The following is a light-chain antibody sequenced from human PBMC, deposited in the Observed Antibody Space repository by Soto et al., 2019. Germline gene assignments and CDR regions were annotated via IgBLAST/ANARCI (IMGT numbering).Light chain of an antibody. CDR3: QQLNSYPYT. CDR2: AAS. J-gene: IGKJ2*01. V-gene: IGKV1-9*01. CDR1: QGISSY. Sequence: IQLTQSSSSLSASVGARVTITCRASQGISSYLAWYQQKPGKAPKLLIYAASTLQSGVPSRFSGSGSGTDFTLTISSLQPEDFATYYCQQLNSYPYTFGQGTKLEIK.